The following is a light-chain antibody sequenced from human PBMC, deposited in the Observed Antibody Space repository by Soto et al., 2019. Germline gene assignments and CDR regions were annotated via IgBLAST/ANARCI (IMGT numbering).Light chain of an antibody. CDR3: QQRSNWPRT. J-gene: IGKJ1*01. CDR1: QSVSTT. Sequence: EIVMAQSPATLSVSPGQRASLSCRASQSVSTTVAWYHQKPGQAPRLLIYDVSNRATGIPARFSGSGSGTDFTLTISSLEPEDFAVYYCQQRSNWPRTFGQGTKVDIK. V-gene: IGKV3-11*01. CDR2: DVS.